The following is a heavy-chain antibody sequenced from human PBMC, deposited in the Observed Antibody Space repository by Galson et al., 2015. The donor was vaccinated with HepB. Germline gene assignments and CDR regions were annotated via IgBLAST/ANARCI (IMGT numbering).Heavy chain of an antibody. Sequence: SLRLSCAASGFTFDDYAMHWVRQAPGKGLEWISYITWNGGSVGYADSVKGRFTVSRDNAKSSLYLQVNSLRVEDTAHYYCAKEAFDSSGHYFEYFDLWGQGALVTVSS. D-gene: IGHD3-22*01. CDR1: GFTFDDYA. J-gene: IGHJ4*02. CDR2: ITWNGGSV. V-gene: IGHV3-9*01. CDR3: AKEAFDSSGHYFEYFDL.